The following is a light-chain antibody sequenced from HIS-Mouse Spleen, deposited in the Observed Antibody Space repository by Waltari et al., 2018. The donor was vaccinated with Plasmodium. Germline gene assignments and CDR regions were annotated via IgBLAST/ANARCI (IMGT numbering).Light chain of an antibody. CDR2: RNK. CDR3: AAWDDSLSGPV. J-gene: IGLJ3*02. Sequence: QSVLTPPPSASGAPGQRVTLSCSGSCSNIGRYHVSLYLQLPGPAPKLLIDRNKHRPAGVPDRFSGSKSGTSAALAISGLRSEDEADYYCAAWDDSLSGPVFGGGTKLTVL. CDR1: CSNIGRYH. V-gene: IGLV1-47*01.